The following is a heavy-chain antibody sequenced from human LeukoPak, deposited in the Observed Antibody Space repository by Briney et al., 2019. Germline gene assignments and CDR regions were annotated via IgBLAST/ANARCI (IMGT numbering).Heavy chain of an antibody. CDR2: IYSGGST. V-gene: IGHV3-53*01. CDR3: ARTLVVTANQYYFDY. CDR1: GFTVSSNY. Sequence: PGGSLRLSCAASGFTVSSNYMSWVRRAPGKGLEWVSVIYSGGSTYYADSVKGRFTISRDNSKNTLYLQMNSLRAEDTAVYYCARTLVVTANQYYFDYWGQGTLVTVSS. J-gene: IGHJ4*02. D-gene: IGHD2-21*02.